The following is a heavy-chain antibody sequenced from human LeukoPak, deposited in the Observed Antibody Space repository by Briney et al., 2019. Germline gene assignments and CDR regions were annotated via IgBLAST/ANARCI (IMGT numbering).Heavy chain of an antibody. D-gene: IGHD2-15*01. CDR1: GGSVSSGSYY. V-gene: IGHV4-61*01. CDR3: ARGLWGCNGGSCLMY. Sequence: PSETLSLTCTVSGGSVSSGSYYWSWIRQPPGKGLEWIGYIYYSGSTNYNPSLKSRVTISVDTSKNQFSLKLSSVTAADTAVYYCARGLWGCNGGSCLMYWGQGTLVTVSS. CDR2: IYYSGST. J-gene: IGHJ4*02.